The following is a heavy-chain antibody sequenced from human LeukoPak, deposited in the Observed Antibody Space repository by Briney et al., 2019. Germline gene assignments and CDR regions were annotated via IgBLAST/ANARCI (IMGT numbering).Heavy chain of an antibody. J-gene: IGHJ6*03. V-gene: IGHV1-69*13. Sequence: ASVKVSCKASGYTFTSYDINWVRQAPGQGLEWMGGIIPIFGTANYAQKFQGRVTITADESTSTAYMELSSLRSEDTAVYYCARVYNPLVYYMDVWGKGTTVTVSS. CDR1: GYTFTSYD. CDR2: IIPIFGTA. CDR3: ARVYNPLVYYMDV. D-gene: IGHD1-1*01.